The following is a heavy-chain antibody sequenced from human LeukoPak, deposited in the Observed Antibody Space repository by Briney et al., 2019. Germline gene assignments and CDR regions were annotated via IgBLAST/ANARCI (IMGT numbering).Heavy chain of an antibody. CDR3: AKGVVSQLLLYQNYFDY. J-gene: IGHJ4*02. Sequence: GGSLRLSCAASGFTFSSYAMSWVRQAPGKGLEWVSAISGSGGSTYYADSVKGRFTISRDNSKNTLYLQMNSLRAEDTAVYYCAKGVVSQLLLYQNYFDYWCQGTLVTVSS. CDR1: GFTFSSYA. V-gene: IGHV3-23*01. D-gene: IGHD2-2*02. CDR2: ISGSGGST.